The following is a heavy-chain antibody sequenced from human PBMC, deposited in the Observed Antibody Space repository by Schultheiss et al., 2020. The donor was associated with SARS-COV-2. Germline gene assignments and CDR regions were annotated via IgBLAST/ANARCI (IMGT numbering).Heavy chain of an antibody. CDR2: INHSGST. J-gene: IGHJ6*02. CDR1: GGSFSGYY. V-gene: IGHV4-34*01. CDR3: ARAPIGYYYYGMDV. Sequence: SETLSLTCAVYGGSFSGYYWSWIRQPPGKGLEWIGEINHSGSTNYNPFLKSRVTISVDTSKNQFSLKLSSVTAADTAVYYCARAPIGYYYYGMDVWGQGTTVTVSS.